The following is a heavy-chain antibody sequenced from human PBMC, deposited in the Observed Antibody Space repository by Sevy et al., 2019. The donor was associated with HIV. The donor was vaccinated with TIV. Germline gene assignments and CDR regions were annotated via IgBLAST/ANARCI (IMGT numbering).Heavy chain of an antibody. V-gene: IGHV4-59*01. Sequence: SETLSLTCTVSGGSISPYYWNWIRQPPGKGLEWIGYMYYSGSNKYNRSFKRRVTISIDTSKKQFSVKLTSVTAADTAVYYCARGGGLTDYGLDVWGQGTTVTVSS. CDR3: ARGGGLTDYGLDV. J-gene: IGHJ6*02. CDR1: GGSISPYY. CDR2: MYYSGSN. D-gene: IGHD3-16*01.